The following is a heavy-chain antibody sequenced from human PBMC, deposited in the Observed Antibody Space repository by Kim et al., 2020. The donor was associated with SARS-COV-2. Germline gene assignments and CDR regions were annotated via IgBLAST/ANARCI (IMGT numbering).Heavy chain of an antibody. J-gene: IGHJ3*02. V-gene: IGHV3-23*01. Sequence: DSVKGRFTIPRDNSKNTLYLQMNSLRAEDTAVYYCAKVWVYSVGLDAFDIWGQGTMVTVSS. D-gene: IGHD3-16*01. CDR3: AKVWVYSVGLDAFDI.